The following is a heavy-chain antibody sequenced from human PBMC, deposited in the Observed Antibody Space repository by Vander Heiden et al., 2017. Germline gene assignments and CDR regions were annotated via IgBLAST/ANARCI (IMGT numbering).Heavy chain of an antibody. Sequence: QVQLQESGPGLVKPSETLSLTCTVSGGSISSYYWSWIRQPAGKGLEWIGRIYTSGSTNYNPSLKSRVTMSVDTSKNQFSLKLSSVTAADTAVYYCARDGYSYGFKDYYYGMDVWGQGTTVTVSS. CDR2: IYTSGST. D-gene: IGHD5-18*01. CDR3: ARDGYSYGFKDYYYGMDV. V-gene: IGHV4-4*07. CDR1: GGSISSYY. J-gene: IGHJ6*02.